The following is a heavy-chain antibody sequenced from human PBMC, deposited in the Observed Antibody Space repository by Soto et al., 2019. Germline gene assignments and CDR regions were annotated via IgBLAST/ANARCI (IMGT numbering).Heavy chain of an antibody. V-gene: IGHV3-21*01. Sequence: GGSLRLSCAASGFTFRSFTMNWVRQAPGKGLEWVSTISSNSAYIYYTDALRGRFTISRDNAKNSLHLQMNSLRAEDTAVYYCTRDASRDSSARGWFDPWGPGTPVTVSS. D-gene: IGHD6-13*01. CDR1: GFTFRSFT. CDR2: ISSNSAYI. J-gene: IGHJ5*02. CDR3: TRDASRDSSARGWFDP.